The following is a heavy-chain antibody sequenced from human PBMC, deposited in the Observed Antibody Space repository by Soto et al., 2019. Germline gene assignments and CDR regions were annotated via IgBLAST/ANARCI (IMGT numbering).Heavy chain of an antibody. J-gene: IGHJ5*02. V-gene: IGHV4-34*01. Sequence: PSETLSLTCAVSGGSFTGYFWSWIRQPPGKGLEWIGEMKHGGGSNYNPSLEGRVTISLDMSNRQFSLTLTSVTAADTAYYYCAGGGGYSSSFFWFDPWGQGLLVTVSS. CDR1: GGSFTGYF. CDR3: AGGGGYSSSFFWFDP. D-gene: IGHD2-2*01. CDR2: MKHGGGS.